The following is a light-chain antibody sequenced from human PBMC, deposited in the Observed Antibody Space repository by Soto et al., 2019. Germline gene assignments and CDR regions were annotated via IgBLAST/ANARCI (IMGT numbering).Light chain of an antibody. J-gene: IGLJ2*01. CDR3: CSYAGSNPLV. CDR1: SSDVGGYNF. CDR2: DVS. V-gene: IGLV2-11*01. Sequence: QSALTQPRSVSGSPGQSVAISCTGTSSDVGGYNFVSWYQQHPGKAPRLMFYDVSQRPSGVPDRFSGSKSGNTASLTISGLRVEDEADYYCCSYAGSNPLVFGGGTKLTVL.